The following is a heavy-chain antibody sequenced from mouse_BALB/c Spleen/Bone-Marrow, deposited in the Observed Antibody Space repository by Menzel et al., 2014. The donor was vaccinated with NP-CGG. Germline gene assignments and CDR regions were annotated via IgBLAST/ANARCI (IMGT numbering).Heavy chain of an antibody. J-gene: IGHJ4*01. CDR2: IDPSDSYT. Sequence: VHLVESGAELVKPGASVKMSCKASGYTFTSYWMHWVKQRPGQGLEWIGTIDPSDSYTSYNQKFKGKATLTVDTSSSTAYMQLSSLTSEDSAVYFCARWGNYGDYAMDYWGQGTSVTVSS. V-gene: IGHV1S127*01. CDR3: ARWGNYGDYAMDY. CDR1: GYTFTSYW. D-gene: IGHD2-1*01.